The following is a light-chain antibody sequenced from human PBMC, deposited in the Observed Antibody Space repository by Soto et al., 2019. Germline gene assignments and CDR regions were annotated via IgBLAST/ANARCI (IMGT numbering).Light chain of an antibody. CDR2: GND. J-gene: IGLJ3*02. V-gene: IGLV1-44*01. Sequence: QSVLTQPPSASGTPGQRVTISCSGSSSNIGSNTVNWCQQLPGTAPKLLIFGNDQRPSGVPDRFSGSKSGTSASLAISGLQSEDEADYYCATWDDSLNGWVFGGGTKLTVL. CDR3: ATWDDSLNGWV. CDR1: SSNIGSNT.